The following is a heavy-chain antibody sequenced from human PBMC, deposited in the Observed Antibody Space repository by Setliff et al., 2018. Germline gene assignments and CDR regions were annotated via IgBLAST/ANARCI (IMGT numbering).Heavy chain of an antibody. D-gene: IGHD6-19*01. V-gene: IGHV3-30*02. CDR2: IRFDGTIK. CDR1: RITFSSFA. Sequence: PGGSLRLSCAASRITFSSFALHWVRQAPGKGLEWVGFIRFDGTIKYYADSVKGRFTISRDNAKNSLYMQMNSLRAEDTAVYFCARARSNGWEEPDYWGQGTLVTVSS. CDR3: ARARSNGWEEPDY. J-gene: IGHJ4*02.